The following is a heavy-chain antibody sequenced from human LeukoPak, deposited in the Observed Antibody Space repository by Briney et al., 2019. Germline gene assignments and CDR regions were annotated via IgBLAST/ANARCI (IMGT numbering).Heavy chain of an antibody. V-gene: IGHV1-8*01. Sequence: ASVKVSCKASGYTFTSYDINWVRQATGQGLEWMGWMNPNSGNTGYAQKFQGRVTMTRNTSISTAYMELSSLRSEDTAVYYCARMTTVTPGPFDYWGQGTLVTVSS. CDR1: GYTFTSYD. J-gene: IGHJ4*02. D-gene: IGHD4-17*01. CDR3: ARMTTVTPGPFDY. CDR2: MNPNSGNT.